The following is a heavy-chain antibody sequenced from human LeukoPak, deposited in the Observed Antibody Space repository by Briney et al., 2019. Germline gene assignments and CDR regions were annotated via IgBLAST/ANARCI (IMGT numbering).Heavy chain of an antibody. D-gene: IGHD3-22*01. CDR3: ARVGGITMIVVFISDAFDI. CDR2: INHSGST. V-gene: IGHV4-34*01. Sequence: PSETLSLTCAVYGESFSGYYWSWIRQPPGKGLEWIGEINHSGSTNYNPSLKSRVTISVDTSKNQFSLKLSSVTAADTAVYYCARVGGITMIVVFISDAFDIWGQGTMVTVSS. J-gene: IGHJ3*02. CDR1: GESFSGYY.